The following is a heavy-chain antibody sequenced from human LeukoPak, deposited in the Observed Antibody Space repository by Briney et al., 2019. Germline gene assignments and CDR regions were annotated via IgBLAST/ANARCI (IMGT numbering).Heavy chain of an antibody. Sequence: GGSLRLSCAASGLTFSTYSMNWVRQAPGKGLEWVSSISSSSSYIYYADSVKGRFTISRDNAKNSLYLQMNSLRAEDTAVYYCATDCTNGVCYDYWGQGTLVTVSS. J-gene: IGHJ4*02. CDR3: ATDCTNGVCYDY. V-gene: IGHV3-21*01. D-gene: IGHD2-8*01. CDR1: GLTFSTYS. CDR2: ISSSSSYI.